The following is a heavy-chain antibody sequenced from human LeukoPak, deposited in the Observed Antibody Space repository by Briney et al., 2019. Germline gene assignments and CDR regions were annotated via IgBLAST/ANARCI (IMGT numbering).Heavy chain of an antibody. CDR3: ARGEAAVAGTVDAFDI. J-gene: IGHJ3*02. D-gene: IGHD6-19*01. CDR2: INPNSGGT. V-gene: IGHV1-2*04. Sequence: ASVTVSCKASGYTFTGYYMHWVRQAPGQGLEWMGWINPNSGGTNYAQKFQGWVTMTRDTSISTAYMELSRLRSDDTAVYYCARGEAAVAGTVDAFDIWGQGTMVTVSS. CDR1: GYTFTGYY.